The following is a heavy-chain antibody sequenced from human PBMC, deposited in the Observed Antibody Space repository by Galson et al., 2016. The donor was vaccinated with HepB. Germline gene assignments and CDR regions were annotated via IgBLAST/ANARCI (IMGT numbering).Heavy chain of an antibody. D-gene: IGHD1-1*01. Sequence: SLRLSCAASGFTFSHYGMHWVRQAPGKGLEWVAVIWYDRSKEYYTESVKGRFTISRDNSKNTVNLQMNNLRTEDTAVYYCARGGTGRLAYYYYGMDVWGPGTTVTVSS. V-gene: IGHV3-33*01. J-gene: IGHJ6*02. CDR3: ARGGTGRLAYYYYGMDV. CDR2: IWYDRSKE. CDR1: GFTFSHYG.